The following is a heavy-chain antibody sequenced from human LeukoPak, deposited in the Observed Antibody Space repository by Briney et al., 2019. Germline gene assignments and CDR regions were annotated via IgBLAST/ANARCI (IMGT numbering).Heavy chain of an antibody. CDR2: INPNSGGT. D-gene: IGHD2-21*01. Sequence: ASVKVSCKASGYTFTGYYMHWVRQAPGQGLEWMGWINPNSGGTNYAQKFQGRVTMTRDTSIGTAYMELSRLRSDDTAVYYCAREVMATTEMPEFDYWGQGTLVTVSS. J-gene: IGHJ4*02. V-gene: IGHV1-2*02. CDR1: GYTFTGYY. CDR3: AREVMATTEMPEFDY.